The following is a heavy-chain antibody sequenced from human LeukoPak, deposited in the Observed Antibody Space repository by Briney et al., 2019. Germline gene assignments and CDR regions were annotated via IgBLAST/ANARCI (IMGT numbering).Heavy chain of an antibody. CDR1: GGSISSSNW. CDR3: ARRVAGTRPLDY. Sequence: SETLSLTCAVSGGSISSSNWWSWVRQPPGKGLEWIGEIYHSGSTNYNPSLKSRVTISVDTSKNQFSLKLSSVTAADTAVYYCARRVAGTRPLDYWGQGTLVTVSS. D-gene: IGHD6-19*01. J-gene: IGHJ4*02. CDR2: IYHSGST. V-gene: IGHV4-4*02.